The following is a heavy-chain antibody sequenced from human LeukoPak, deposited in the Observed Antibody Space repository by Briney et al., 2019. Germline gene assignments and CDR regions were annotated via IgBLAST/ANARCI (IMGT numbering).Heavy chain of an antibody. Sequence: GGSLRLSCAASGFTFSSYSMNWVRQAPGKGLEWGSVIYSGGSTYYADSVKGRFTISRDNSKNTLYLQMNSLRAEDTAVYYCARAGYYDSSGYYPYWYFDLWGRGTLVTVSS. V-gene: IGHV3-66*01. CDR3: ARAGYYDSSGYYPYWYFDL. CDR2: IYSGGST. D-gene: IGHD3-22*01. CDR1: GFTFSSYS. J-gene: IGHJ2*01.